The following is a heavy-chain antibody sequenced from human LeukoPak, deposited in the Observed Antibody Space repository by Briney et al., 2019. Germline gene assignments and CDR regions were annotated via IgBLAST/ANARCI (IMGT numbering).Heavy chain of an antibody. D-gene: IGHD2-2*01. CDR1: GDSINDYY. Sequence: PSETLSLTCTVSGDSINDYYWTWIRQSPEKGLEWIGYIYYSGTTTYNPSLRSRVTISLDTSKNQFSLKLTSVTAADTAVYYCARRFCSSAGCLRTINWFDPWGQGILVTVSS. J-gene: IGHJ5*02. CDR2: IYYSGTT. CDR3: ARRFCSSAGCLRTINWFDP. V-gene: IGHV4-59*01.